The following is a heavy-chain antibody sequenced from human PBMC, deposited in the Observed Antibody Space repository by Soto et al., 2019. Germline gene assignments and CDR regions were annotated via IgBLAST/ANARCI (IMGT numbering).Heavy chain of an antibody. CDR2: ISYDGSNK. D-gene: IGHD3-22*01. V-gene: IGHV3-30-3*01. Sequence: VRLSCAASGFTFSSYAMHWVRQAPGKGLEWVAVISYDGSNKYYADSVKGRFTISRDNSKNTLYLQMNSLRAEDTAVYCCAREFGYYYDSSGSFDPWGQGTLVTVSS. J-gene: IGHJ5*02. CDR1: GFTFSSYA. CDR3: AREFGYYYDSSGSFDP.